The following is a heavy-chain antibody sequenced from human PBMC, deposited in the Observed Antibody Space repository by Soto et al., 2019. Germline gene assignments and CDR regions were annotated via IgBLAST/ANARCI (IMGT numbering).Heavy chain of an antibody. V-gene: IGHV1-18*01. J-gene: IGHJ4*02. CDR1: GYTFISYA. D-gene: IGHD5-18*01. CDR3: ARGGGFSHSNFGY. Sequence: ASVKVSCTASGYTFISYAITWVRQAPGQGLEWMGWISVHNGNTNYAQEVQGRVTMTTDTYTSTAYMELRSLRSDDTAVYYCARGGGFSHSNFGYWGQGTLVTVSS. CDR2: ISVHNGNT.